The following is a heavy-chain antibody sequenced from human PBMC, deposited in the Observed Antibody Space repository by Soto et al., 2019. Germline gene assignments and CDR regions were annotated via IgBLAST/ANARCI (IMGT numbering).Heavy chain of an antibody. V-gene: IGHV4-61*03. Sequence: QVQLQESVPGLVKPSETLSLTCSVSGGSVSNASFYWTWIRQAPGTGLEYIGYIFYTGVTNYNPSLSSRVTIPLDTSKNHFSLKLNSMTAADTAVYYCVRVLDSSWYADRWGRVTLVTVSS. CDR3: VRVLDSSWYADR. CDR2: IFYTGVT. D-gene: IGHD3-22*01. CDR1: GGSVSNASFY. J-gene: IGHJ2*01.